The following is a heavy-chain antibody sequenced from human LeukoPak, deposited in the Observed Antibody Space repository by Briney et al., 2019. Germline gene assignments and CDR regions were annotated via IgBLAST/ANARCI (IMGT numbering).Heavy chain of an antibody. V-gene: IGHV3-73*01. CDR3: TRRADNYDY. CDR1: GFTFSGSA. D-gene: IGHD5-24*01. CDR2: IRSKANSYAT. Sequence: EGSLRLSCAASGFTFSGSAMHWVRQASGKGLEWVGRIRSKANSYATAYAASVKGRFTISRDDSKNTAYLQMNSLKTEDTAVYYCTRRADNYDYWGQGTLVTVSS. J-gene: IGHJ4*02.